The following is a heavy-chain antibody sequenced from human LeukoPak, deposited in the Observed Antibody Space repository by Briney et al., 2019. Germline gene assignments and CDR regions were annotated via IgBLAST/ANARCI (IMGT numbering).Heavy chain of an antibody. CDR3: ARVRLGLAYCGGDCYSFDY. Sequence: GASVKVSCKASGYTFTSYAMHWVRQAPGQRLEWMGWINAGNGNTKYSQKVQGRVTITRDTSASTAYMELSSLRSEDTAVYYCARVRLGLAYCGGDCYSFDYWGQGTLVTVSS. V-gene: IGHV1-3*01. CDR2: INAGNGNT. CDR1: GYTFTSYA. D-gene: IGHD2-21*02. J-gene: IGHJ4*02.